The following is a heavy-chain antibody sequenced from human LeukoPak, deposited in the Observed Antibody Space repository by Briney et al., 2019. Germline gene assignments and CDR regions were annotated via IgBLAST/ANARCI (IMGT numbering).Heavy chain of an antibody. CDR1: GFTFSSYA. CDR2: ISGSGGST. D-gene: IGHD2-15*01. Sequence: PGGSLRLSCAASGFTFSSYAMSWVRQAPGKGLEWVSAISGSGGSTYYADSVKGRFTISRDNSKNTRYPQMNSLRAEDTAVYYCAKESGYCSGGSCYDVIGYFQHWGQGTLATVSS. CDR3: AKESGYCSGGSCYDVIGYFQH. V-gene: IGHV3-23*01. J-gene: IGHJ1*01.